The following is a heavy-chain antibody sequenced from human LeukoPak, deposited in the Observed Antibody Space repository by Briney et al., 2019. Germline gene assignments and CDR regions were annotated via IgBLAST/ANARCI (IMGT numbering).Heavy chain of an antibody. CDR1: GFDFSGFS. CDR2: MDEYGSDI. CDR3: ARDRNTDFWSGYYTNYCDY. Sequence: GGSLRLSCVVSGFDFSGFSMSWVRQAPGKGLEWVAIMDEYGSDIFYVESVKGRFIISRANARNSLYLQMNNLRAEDKAVYYCARDRNTDFWSGYYTNYCDYWGQGTLVTVSS. V-gene: IGHV3-7*01. D-gene: IGHD3-3*01. J-gene: IGHJ4*02.